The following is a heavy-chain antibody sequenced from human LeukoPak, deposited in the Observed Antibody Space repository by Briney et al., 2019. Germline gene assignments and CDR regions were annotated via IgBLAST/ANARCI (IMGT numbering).Heavy chain of an antibody. J-gene: IGHJ3*02. Sequence: GGSLRLSCAASGFSVSSNYMNWVRQAPGKGLEWVSIIYSGGTTYYADSVKGRFTISRDNSKNTLYLQMNSLRAEDTAVYYCARVYYYDSSGYPDAFDIWGQGTMVTVSS. V-gene: IGHV3-53*01. CDR3: ARVYYYDSSGYPDAFDI. CDR1: GFSVSSNY. D-gene: IGHD3-22*01. CDR2: IYSGGTT.